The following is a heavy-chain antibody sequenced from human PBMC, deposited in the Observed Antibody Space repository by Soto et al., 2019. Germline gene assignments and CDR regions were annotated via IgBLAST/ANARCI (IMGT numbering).Heavy chain of an antibody. Sequence: GGSLRLSCAASGFTFSSYSMNWVRQAPGKGLEWVSSISSSSSYIYYADSVKGRFTISRDNAKNSLYLQMNSLRAEDTAVYYCASLFGGVIGNEFDYWGQGTLVTVSS. CDR1: GFTFSSYS. V-gene: IGHV3-21*01. CDR2: ISSSSSYI. CDR3: ASLFGGVIGNEFDY. J-gene: IGHJ4*02. D-gene: IGHD3-16*02.